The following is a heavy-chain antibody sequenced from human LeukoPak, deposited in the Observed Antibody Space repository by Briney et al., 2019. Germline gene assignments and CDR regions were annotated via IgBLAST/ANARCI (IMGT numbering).Heavy chain of an antibody. CDR2: IYTSGST. CDR1: GGFISSGSYY. Sequence: SETLSLTCTVSGGFISSGSYYWSWIRQPAGKGLEWIGRIYTSGSTNYNPSLKSRVTMSVDTSKNQFSLKLSSVTAADTAVYYCAREQPIRGSYSDYWGQGTLVTVSS. J-gene: IGHJ4*02. V-gene: IGHV4-61*02. D-gene: IGHD1-26*01. CDR3: AREQPIRGSYSDY.